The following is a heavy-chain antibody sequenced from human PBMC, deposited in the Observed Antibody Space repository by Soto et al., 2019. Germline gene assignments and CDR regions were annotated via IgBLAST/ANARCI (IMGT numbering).Heavy chain of an antibody. J-gene: IGHJ4*02. CDR1: GFTFSSYA. V-gene: IGHV3-30-3*01. CDR2: ISYDGSNK. D-gene: IGHD3-3*01. Sequence: PGGSLRLSCAASGFTFSSYAMHWVRQAPGKGLEWVAVISYDGSNKYYADSVKGRFTISRDNSKNTLYLQMNSLRAEDTAVYYCARESRRVYYFWSGCTPGGPFDYWGQGTLVSVSS. CDR3: ARESRRVYYFWSGCTPGGPFDY.